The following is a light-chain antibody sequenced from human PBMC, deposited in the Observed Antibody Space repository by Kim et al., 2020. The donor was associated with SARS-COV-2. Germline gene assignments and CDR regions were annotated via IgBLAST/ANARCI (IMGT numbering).Light chain of an antibody. J-gene: IGLJ2*01. CDR2: QDT. V-gene: IGLV3-1*01. Sequence: VSPGQPASITCSGDKLGDKYACWYQQKPGQSPVLVLYQDTKRPSGIPERFSGSNSGNTATLTISGTQAMDEADYYCQAWDSSTVVFGGGTHLTVL. CDR1: KLGDKY. CDR3: QAWDSSTVV.